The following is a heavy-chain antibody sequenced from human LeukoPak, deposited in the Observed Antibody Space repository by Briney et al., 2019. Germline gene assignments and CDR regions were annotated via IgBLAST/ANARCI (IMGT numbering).Heavy chain of an antibody. CDR3: ARDLGDYDDAFDI. D-gene: IGHD4-17*01. CDR2: IYYSGST. Sequence: PSETLSLTCTVSGGSISSSSYYWGWIRQPPGKGLEWIGSIYYSGSTYYNPSLKSRVTISVDTSKNQFSLKLTSVTAADTAVYYCARDLGDYDDAFDIWGQGTMVTVSS. V-gene: IGHV4-39*07. CDR1: GGSISSSSYY. J-gene: IGHJ3*02.